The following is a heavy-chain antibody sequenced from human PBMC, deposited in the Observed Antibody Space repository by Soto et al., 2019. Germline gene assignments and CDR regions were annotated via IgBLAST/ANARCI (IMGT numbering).Heavy chain of an antibody. V-gene: IGHV1-2*04. CDR3: ARKAAAGEDHIDY. CDR1: GYTFTGYY. J-gene: IGHJ4*02. CDR2: INPNSGGT. D-gene: IGHD6-13*01. Sequence: ASVKVSCKASGYTFTGYYMHCVRQAPGQGLEWMGWINPNSGGTNYAQKFQGWVTMTRDTSISTAYMELSRLRSDDTAVYYCARKAAAGEDHIDYWGQGTLVTVS.